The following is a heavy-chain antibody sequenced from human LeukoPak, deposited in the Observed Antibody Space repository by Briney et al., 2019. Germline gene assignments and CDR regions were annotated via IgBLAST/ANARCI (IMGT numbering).Heavy chain of an antibody. CDR3: PIFGGDYGPRNRWGMDV. Sequence: GGSLRLSCAASGFTFSSYAMSWVRQAPGKGLEWVSAISGSGGSTYYADSVKGRFTISRDNSKNTLYLQMNSLRAEDTAVYYCPIFGGDYGPRNRWGMDVWGQGTTVTVSS. CDR2: ISGSGGST. J-gene: IGHJ6*02. V-gene: IGHV3-23*01. CDR1: GFTFSSYA. D-gene: IGHD4-17*01.